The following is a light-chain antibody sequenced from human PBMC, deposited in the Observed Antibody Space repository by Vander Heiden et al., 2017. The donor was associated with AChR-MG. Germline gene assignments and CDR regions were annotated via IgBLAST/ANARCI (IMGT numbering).Light chain of an antibody. J-gene: IGKJ4*01. CDR3: QHDGSSPFT. V-gene: IGKV3-20*01. CDR2: STS. Sequence: EFVLTQSPATLSLSPGERATLSCRASQSISSNYLAWYQQRPGQPPRLLIYSTSIRATGIPDRFSGSGSGTDFTLTISRQEPEDFAVYYCQHDGSSPFTFGGRTKVEIK. CDR1: QSISSNY.